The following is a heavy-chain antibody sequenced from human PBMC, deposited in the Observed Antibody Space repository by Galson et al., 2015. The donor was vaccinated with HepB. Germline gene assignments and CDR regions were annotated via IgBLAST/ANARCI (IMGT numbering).Heavy chain of an antibody. CDR3: ARHERFGEFSDS. Sequence: SLTCTVSGGSISSSSYYWGWIRQPPGKGLEWIGSIYYTGDTYYNPSLRGRVTISADTPKNQFSLRLSSVTAADTAVYYCARHERFGEFSDSGGQGTLVIVSS. D-gene: IGHD3-10*01. CDR1: GGSISSSSYY. CDR2: IYYTGDT. V-gene: IGHV4-39*01. J-gene: IGHJ4*02.